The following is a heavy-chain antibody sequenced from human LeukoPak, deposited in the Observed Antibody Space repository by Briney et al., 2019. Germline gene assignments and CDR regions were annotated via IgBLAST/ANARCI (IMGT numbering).Heavy chain of an antibody. D-gene: IGHD6-13*01. CDR1: GFTFSSYW. J-gene: IGHJ5*02. Sequence: GGSLRLSCAASGFTFSSYWTSWVRQAPGKGLEWVANIKQDGSEKYFVDSVKGRFTISRDNAKNSLYLQMSSLRAEDTAVYYCARDLGQQLAINWFDPWGQGTLVTVSS. CDR3: ARDLGQQLAINWFDP. V-gene: IGHV3-7*01. CDR2: IKQDGSEK.